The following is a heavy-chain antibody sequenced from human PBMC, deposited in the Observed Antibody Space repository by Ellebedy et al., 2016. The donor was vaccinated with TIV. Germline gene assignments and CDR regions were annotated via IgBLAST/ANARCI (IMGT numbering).Heavy chain of an antibody. V-gene: IGHV3-74*01. D-gene: IGHD3-16*01. CDR3: VRDGSYDYGDY. CDR1: GFTFSNYW. Sequence: GESLKISCAASGFTFSNYWMHWVRQAPGKGLVWVSRIYNDGSSTSYADSVEGRFTISRDNPKNTVYLQMNSLRVEDTAVDYCVRDGSYDYGDYWGQGTVVTVSS. CDR2: IYNDGSST. J-gene: IGHJ4*02.